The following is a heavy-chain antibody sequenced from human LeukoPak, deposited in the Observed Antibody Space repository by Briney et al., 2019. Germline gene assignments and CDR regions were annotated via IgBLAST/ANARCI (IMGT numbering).Heavy chain of an antibody. CDR2: IKSKTDGGTT. V-gene: IGHV3-15*01. CDR1: GFTFSNAW. CDR3: TTSETKYYYYGMDV. J-gene: IGHJ6*02. Sequence: GGSLRLSCAASGFTFSNAWMSWVRQAPGKGLEWVGRIKSKTDGGTTDYAAPVKGRFTISRDDSKNTLYLQMNSLKTEDTAVYYCTTSETKYYYYGMDVWGQGTTVTVSS. D-gene: IGHD2-8*01.